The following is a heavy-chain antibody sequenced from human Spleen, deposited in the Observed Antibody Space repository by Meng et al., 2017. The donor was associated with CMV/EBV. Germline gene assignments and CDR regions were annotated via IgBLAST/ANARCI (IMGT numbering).Heavy chain of an antibody. V-gene: IGHV4-4*02. CDR1: GGSINSRDY. J-gene: IGHJ4*02. CDR3: ARVYSSGWYEGGDYYFDY. CDR2: IYHSGST. Sequence: GSLRLSCSVSGGSINSRDYYWSWVRQYPGKGLEWIGEIYHSGSTNYNPSLKSRVTISVDKSKNQFSLKLSSVTAADTAVYYCARVYSSGWYEGGDYYFDYWGQGTLVTVSS. D-gene: IGHD6-19*01.